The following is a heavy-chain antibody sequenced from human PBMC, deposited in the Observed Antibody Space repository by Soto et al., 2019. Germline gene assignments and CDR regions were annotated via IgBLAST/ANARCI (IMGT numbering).Heavy chain of an antibody. CDR1: GFTFSDYY. D-gene: IGHD6-13*01. CDR3: ARETGYSSTWTNWFDP. Sequence: QVQLVESGGGLVKPGGSLRLSCAASGFTFSDYYMSWIRQAPGKGLEWVSYISSSASYTYSADSVKGRFTISRDNAHNSLYLQMSSLRAEDTAIYFCARETGYSSTWTNWFDPWGQGTLVTVSS. V-gene: IGHV3-11*06. J-gene: IGHJ5*02. CDR2: ISSSASYT.